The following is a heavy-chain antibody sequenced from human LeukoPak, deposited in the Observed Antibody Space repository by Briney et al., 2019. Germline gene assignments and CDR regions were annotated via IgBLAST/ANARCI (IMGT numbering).Heavy chain of an antibody. D-gene: IGHD3-16*01. V-gene: IGHV4-59*01. CDR3: ATFKWGRNWFDP. CDR2: LYYTGSS. CDR1: GDSIRSYY. Sequence: SETLSLTCTVSGDSIRSYYWTWIRQPPGKGLEWIGYLYYTGSSNYNPSLKSRVTTSVDTSKNQLSLKLNSVTAADTAVYYCATFKWGRNWFDPWSQGTLVTVSS. J-gene: IGHJ5*02.